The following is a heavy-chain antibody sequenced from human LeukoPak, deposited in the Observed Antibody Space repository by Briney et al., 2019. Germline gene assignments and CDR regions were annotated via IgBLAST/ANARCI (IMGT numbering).Heavy chain of an antibody. CDR2: TYYSGST. J-gene: IGHJ4*02. V-gene: IGHV4-39*07. CDR3: ARALAMVHPYYFDY. D-gene: IGHD5-18*01. Sequence: SETLSLTCTVSGGSISSSSYYWGWIRQPPGKGLEWIGSTYYSGSTNYNPSLKSRVTISVDTSKNQFSLKLSSVTAADTAVYYCARALAMVHPYYFDYWGQGTLVTVSS. CDR1: GGSISSSSYY.